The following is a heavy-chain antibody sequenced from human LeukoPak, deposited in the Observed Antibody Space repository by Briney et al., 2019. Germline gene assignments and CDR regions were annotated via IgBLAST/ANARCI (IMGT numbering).Heavy chain of an antibody. V-gene: IGHV4-4*07. CDR3: ARDRGDYAEKFFDY. J-gene: IGHJ4*02. Sequence: PSETLSLTCTVSGGSISSYYWSWIPRPAGQGLEWIGRIYTSGSTNYNPSLKSRVTMSVDTSKNQFSLMLSSVTAADTAVYYCARDRGDYAEKFFDYWGQGTLVTVSS. CDR1: GGSISSYY. CDR2: IYTSGST. D-gene: IGHD4-17*01.